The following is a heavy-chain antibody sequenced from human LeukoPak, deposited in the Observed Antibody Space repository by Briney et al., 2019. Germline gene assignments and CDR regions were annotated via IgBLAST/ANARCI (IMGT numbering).Heavy chain of an antibody. Sequence: GGSLRLSCAASGFTFSSYGMHWVRQAPGKGLEWVAVISYDGSNKYYADSVKGRFTISRDNSKNTLYLQMNSLRAEDTAMYYCARSQWLRFDAFDIWGQGTMVTVSS. V-gene: IGHV3-30*03. D-gene: IGHD5-12*01. CDR2: ISYDGSNK. J-gene: IGHJ3*02. CDR1: GFTFSSYG. CDR3: ARSQWLRFDAFDI.